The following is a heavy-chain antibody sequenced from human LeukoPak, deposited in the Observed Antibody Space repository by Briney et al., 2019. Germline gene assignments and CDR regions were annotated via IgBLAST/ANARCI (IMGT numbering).Heavy chain of an antibody. Sequence: SETLSLTCAVSGDSISSNYWWSWVRQSPGKGLEWIGEILQSGSTNYNPSLRSRVTISIDKSKNQLSLNLSSVTAADTAVYYCAKSNGYGLIDIWGQGIMVTVSS. CDR1: GDSISSNYW. V-gene: IGHV4-4*02. J-gene: IGHJ3*02. CDR2: ILQSGST. CDR3: AKSNGYGLIDI. D-gene: IGHD3-22*01.